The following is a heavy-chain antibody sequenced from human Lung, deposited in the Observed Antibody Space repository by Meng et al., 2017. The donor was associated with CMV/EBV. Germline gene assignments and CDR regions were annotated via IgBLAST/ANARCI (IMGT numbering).Heavy chain of an antibody. J-gene: IGHJ5*02. D-gene: IGHD3-22*01. CDR2: IFYRGNT. CDR1: GSPISSSDYY. Sequence: SETLSLTCTVSGSPISSSDYYWGWIRQPPGKGLEWIGTIFYRGNTYYNPSLKSRVTISVDTSKNQFSLKLSSVTAADTAVYYCARHRDSSVHYFGWFDPWXQGTLVXVSS. V-gene: IGHV4-39*01. CDR3: ARHRDSSVHYFGWFDP.